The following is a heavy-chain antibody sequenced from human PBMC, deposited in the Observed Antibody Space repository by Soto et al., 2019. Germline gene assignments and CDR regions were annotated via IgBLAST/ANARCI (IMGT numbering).Heavy chain of an antibody. Sequence: ASVKVSCKASGYTFTSYDINWVRQATGQGLEWMGWMNPNSGNTGYAQKFQGRVTMTRNTSISTAYMELSSLRSEDTAVYYCARSRWAVKWLRTNWFDPWGQGTLVTVSS. J-gene: IGHJ5*02. CDR1: GYTFTSYD. D-gene: IGHD5-12*01. CDR2: MNPNSGNT. CDR3: ARSRWAVKWLRTNWFDP. V-gene: IGHV1-8*01.